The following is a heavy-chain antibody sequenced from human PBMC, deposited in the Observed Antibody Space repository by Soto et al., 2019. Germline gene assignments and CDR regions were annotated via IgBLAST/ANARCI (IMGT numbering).Heavy chain of an antibody. Sequence: PSETLSLTCAVYGGSFSGYYWSWIRQPPGKGLEWIGEINHSGSTNYNPSLKSRVTISVDTSKNQFSLKLSSATAADTAVYYCARGGEDSGYESRIVATKKIYYFDYWGQGTLVTVSS. CDR1: GGSFSGYY. CDR3: ARGGEDSGYESRIVATKKIYYFDY. CDR2: INHSGST. D-gene: IGHD5-12*01. J-gene: IGHJ4*02. V-gene: IGHV4-34*01.